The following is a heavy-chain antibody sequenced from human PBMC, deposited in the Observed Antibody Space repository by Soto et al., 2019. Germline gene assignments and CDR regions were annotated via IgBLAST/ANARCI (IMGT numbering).Heavy chain of an antibody. Sequence: GGSLRLSCAASGFTFSNAWMNWVRQAPGKGLEWVGRVKSKSNGETTDYAVPAKGRFTISRDDSINTVYLQMNSLQTEDTAVYYCTSRIRTTNDYWGQGTLVTVS. CDR2: VKSKSNGETT. J-gene: IGHJ4*02. CDR1: GFTFSNAW. CDR3: TSRIRTTNDY. V-gene: IGHV3-15*07. D-gene: IGHD1-1*01.